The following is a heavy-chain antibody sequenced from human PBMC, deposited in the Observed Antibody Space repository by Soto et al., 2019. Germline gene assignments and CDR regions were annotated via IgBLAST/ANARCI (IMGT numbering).Heavy chain of an antibody. V-gene: IGHV1-18*01. CDR2: ISPHNGHI. CDR3: ARDTSKAVDC. Sequence: HVQLVQSGGELKKPGASVKVSCNTSGYTFNTYFISWVRQAPGQGLEWMGWISPHNGHINYAEKFQGRVTMTTDTITKTAYMELRSLRFDDTALYYCARDTSKAVDCWGQGTPCTV. J-gene: IGHJ4*02. D-gene: IGHD2-2*01. CDR1: GYTFNTYF.